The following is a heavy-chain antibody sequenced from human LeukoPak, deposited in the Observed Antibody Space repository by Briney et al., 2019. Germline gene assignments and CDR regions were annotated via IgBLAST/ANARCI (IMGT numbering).Heavy chain of an antibody. D-gene: IGHD4-17*01. CDR3: ATAMTTVTEDAFDI. CDR2: IYYSGST. CDR1: GGSISSGGYY. J-gene: IGHJ3*02. V-gene: IGHV4-31*03. Sequence: NPSETLSLTCTVSGGSISSGGYYWSWIRQHPGKGLEWIGYIYYSGSTYYNPSLKSRVTISVDTSKNQFSLRLSSVTAADTAVYYCATAMTTVTEDAFDIWGQGTMVTVSS.